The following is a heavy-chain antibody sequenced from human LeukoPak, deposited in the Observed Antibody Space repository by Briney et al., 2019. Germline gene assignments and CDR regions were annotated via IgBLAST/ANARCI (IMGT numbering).Heavy chain of an antibody. J-gene: IGHJ4*02. Sequence: GASVKVSCKASGYTFTGYYMHWVRQAPRQGLEWMGWINPNSGGTNYAQKFQGRVTMTRDTSISTAYMELSRLRSDDTAVYYCARVPYYDSSGYYLLFDYWGQGTLVTVSS. CDR3: ARVPYYDSSGYYLLFDY. V-gene: IGHV1-2*02. CDR2: INPNSGGT. D-gene: IGHD3-22*01. CDR1: GYTFTGYY.